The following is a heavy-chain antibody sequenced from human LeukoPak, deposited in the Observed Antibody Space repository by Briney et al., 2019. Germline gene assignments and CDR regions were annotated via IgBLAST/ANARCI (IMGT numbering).Heavy chain of an antibody. V-gene: IGHV3-48*04. J-gene: IGHJ4*02. CDR2: ISSSTSNV. CDR1: GFTFSSYV. Sequence: GGSLRLSCAASGFTFSSYVMSWVRQAPGKGLEWVSFISSSTSNVYYADSVKGRFTISRDNAKNSLYLQMNSLRAEDTAVYYCARGGDYWGQGTLVTVSS. D-gene: IGHD1-26*01. CDR3: ARGGDY.